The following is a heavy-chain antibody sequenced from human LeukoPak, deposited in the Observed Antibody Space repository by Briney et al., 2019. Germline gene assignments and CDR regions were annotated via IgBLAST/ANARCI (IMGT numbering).Heavy chain of an antibody. CDR2: INPSGGST. V-gene: IGHV1-46*01. D-gene: IGHD2-2*01. CDR1: GYTFTSYY. J-gene: IGHJ3*02. CDR3: ARGGVVPAAYDAFDI. Sequence: ASVKVSCKASGYTFTSYYMHWVRQAPGQGLEWMGIINPSGGSTSYAQKFQGRVTMTRDMSTSTVYMELSSLRSEDTAGYYCARGGVVPAAYDAFDIWGQGTMVTVSS.